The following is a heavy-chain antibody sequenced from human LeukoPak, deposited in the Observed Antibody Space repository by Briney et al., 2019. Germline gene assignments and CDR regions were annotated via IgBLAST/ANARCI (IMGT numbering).Heavy chain of an antibody. J-gene: IGHJ6*03. CDR2: IIPIFGTA. D-gene: IGHD5-12*01. Sequence: SVKVSCKASGGTFSNYAISWVRQAPGQGLEWMGGIIPIFGTANYAQKFQGRVTIIADKSTSTAYMELSSLRSEDTAVYYCARGKGASDIVATMVGYYYMDVWGKGTTVTVSS. V-gene: IGHV1-69*06. CDR1: GGTFSNYA. CDR3: ARGKGASDIVATMVGYYYMDV.